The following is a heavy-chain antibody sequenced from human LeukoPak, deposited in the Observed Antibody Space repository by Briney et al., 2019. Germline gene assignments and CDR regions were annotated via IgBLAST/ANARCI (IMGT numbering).Heavy chain of an antibody. CDR3: ARHGGYCSGGGCYGDAFNI. CDR1: GFIFSGYT. V-gene: IGHV3-21*01. J-gene: IGHJ3*02. D-gene: IGHD2-15*01. Sequence: GGSLRLSCAASGFIFSGYTMNWVRQAPGKGLEWVSSISISSSYIYYADSVKGRFTISRGNAKKSLYLQMNNLRAEDTAVYYCARHGGYCSGGGCYGDAFNIWGQGTMVTVSS. CDR2: ISISSSYI.